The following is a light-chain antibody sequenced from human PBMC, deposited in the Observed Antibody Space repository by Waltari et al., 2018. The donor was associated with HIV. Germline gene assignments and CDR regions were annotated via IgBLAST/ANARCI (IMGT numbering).Light chain of an antibody. CDR1: TPNVRNNY. Sequence: SVLAQPRSVSGTPGQTVTISCSGSTPNVRNNYVYWYQQVTGVAPKLLIYRNNQRPSGVPDRFSGSKSGTSASLAISGLRTEDEAEYYCAVWDDRLSGRLFGGGTKVTVL. V-gene: IGLV1-47*01. CDR2: RNN. CDR3: AVWDDRLSGRL. J-gene: IGLJ2*01.